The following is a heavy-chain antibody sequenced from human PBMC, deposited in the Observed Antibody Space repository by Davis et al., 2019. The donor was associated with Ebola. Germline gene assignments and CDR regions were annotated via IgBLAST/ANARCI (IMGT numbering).Heavy chain of an antibody. CDR3: TRSQLWTRTFDN. Sequence: GSLRLSCTVSGDSFSSSYWAWIRQPPGKGLEWIAYISYSGSAIYNPSLKSRVTISTDMSKSQVSLKVGSVTTADTAVYYCTRSQLWTRTFDNWGQGILVSVSS. CDR1: GDSFSSSY. D-gene: IGHD3-10*01. V-gene: IGHV4-59*01. J-gene: IGHJ4*02. CDR2: ISYSGSA.